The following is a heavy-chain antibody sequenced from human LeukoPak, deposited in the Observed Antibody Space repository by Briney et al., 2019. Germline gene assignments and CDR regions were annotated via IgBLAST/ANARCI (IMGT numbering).Heavy chain of an antibody. CDR1: GGYIGSYY. CDR3: AREGDYGDYSKSFYYMDV. Sequence: SGTLSLTCTVSGGYIGSYYWSWIRQPAGKGLEWIGRIYTSENTDHNPSLKSRVTMSVDMSTSQFSLRLTSVTAADTAVYYCAREGDYGDYSKSFYYMDVWGKGTTVTVSS. CDR2: IYTSENT. J-gene: IGHJ6*03. V-gene: IGHV4-4*07. D-gene: IGHD4-17*01.